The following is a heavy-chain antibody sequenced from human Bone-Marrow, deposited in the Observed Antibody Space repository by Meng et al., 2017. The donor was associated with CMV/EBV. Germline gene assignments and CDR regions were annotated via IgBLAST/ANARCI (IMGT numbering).Heavy chain of an antibody. D-gene: IGHD2-2*01. CDR1: GYSISSGYY. J-gene: IGHJ5*02. CDR3: ARGRLGYCSSTSCPARGWFDP. V-gene: IGHV4-38-2*02. Sequence: GSLRLSCTVSGYSISSGYYWGWIRQPPGKGLEWIGSIYHSGSTYYNPSLKSRVTISVDTSKNQFSLKLSSVTAADTAVYYCARGRLGYCSSTSCPARGWFDPWGQGTLVTVYS. CDR2: IYHSGST.